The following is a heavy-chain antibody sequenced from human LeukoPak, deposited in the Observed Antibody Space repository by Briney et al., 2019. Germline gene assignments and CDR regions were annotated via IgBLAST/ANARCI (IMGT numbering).Heavy chain of an antibody. CDR3: ARERSIVANRGVDY. D-gene: IGHD5-12*01. CDR1: GFTFSSYA. Sequence: SGGSLRLSCAASGFTFSSYAMSWVRQAPGKGLEWVSSISSSSSYIYYADSVKGRFTISRDNAKNSLYLQMNSLRAEDTAVYYCARERSIVANRGVDYWGQGTLVTVSS. V-gene: IGHV3-21*01. J-gene: IGHJ4*02. CDR2: ISSSSSYI.